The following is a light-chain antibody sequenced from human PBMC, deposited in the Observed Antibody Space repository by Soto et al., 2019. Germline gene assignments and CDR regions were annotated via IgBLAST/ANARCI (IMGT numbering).Light chain of an antibody. Sequence: QSALTQPASVSGSPGQSITISCTGTSSDVGTYNYVSWYQQHPDKAPKLMLFEVNNRPSGVSDRFSGSKSGNTASLTISGLQAEDGADYYCSSYTDSGTVLFGGGTQLTVL. CDR2: EVN. CDR1: SSDVGTYNY. V-gene: IGLV2-14*01. J-gene: IGLJ3*02. CDR3: SSYTDSGTVL.